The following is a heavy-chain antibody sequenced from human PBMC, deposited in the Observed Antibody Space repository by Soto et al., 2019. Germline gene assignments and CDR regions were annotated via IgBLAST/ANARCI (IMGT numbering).Heavy chain of an antibody. CDR2: ISDNGDRT. CDR3: VSAVEHHLLRMAFDY. V-gene: IGHV3-23*01. CDR1: GFTFSSYA. Sequence: DVQLLESGGDLVQPGGSLSLSCAASGFTFSSYAMNWVRQAPGKGLEWVSVISDNGDRTYYVDSVKGRFTISRDNSKNTLLLQMNSLRAEDKDLYYCVSAVEHHLLRMAFDYWGQGTLVTVSS. D-gene: IGHD2-8*01. J-gene: IGHJ4*02.